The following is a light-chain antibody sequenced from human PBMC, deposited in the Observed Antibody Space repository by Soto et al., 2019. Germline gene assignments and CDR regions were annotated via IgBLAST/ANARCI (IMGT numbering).Light chain of an antibody. V-gene: IGLV1-40*01. Sequence: QSVLTQPPSVSGAPGQRVTISCSGSSSNIGAGYDVHWYQQVPGTVPKLVIYDTFNRPSGVPDRFSGSKSGTSASLAITGLQAEDEADYYCQAYYHSLVVSVLFGGGTKLTVL. CDR3: QAYYHSLVVSVL. CDR2: DTF. J-gene: IGLJ3*02. CDR1: SSNIGAGYD.